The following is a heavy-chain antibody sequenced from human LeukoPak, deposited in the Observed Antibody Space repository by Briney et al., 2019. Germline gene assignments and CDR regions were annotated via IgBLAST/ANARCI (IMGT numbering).Heavy chain of an antibody. Sequence: PSETLSLTCTVSGGSIRSNSYYWGWIRQPPGKGLEWIGNIYYSGNTYYNPSLKSRVTISVDTSKNQFSLRLSSVTAADTAVYYCARGRWPDYWGQGTLVTVSS. J-gene: IGHJ4*02. V-gene: IGHV4-39*07. CDR1: GGSIRSNSYY. CDR2: IYYSGNT. CDR3: ARGRWPDY. D-gene: IGHD2-15*01.